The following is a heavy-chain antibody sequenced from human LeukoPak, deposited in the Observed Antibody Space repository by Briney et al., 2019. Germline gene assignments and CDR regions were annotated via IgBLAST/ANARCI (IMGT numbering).Heavy chain of an antibody. D-gene: IGHD3-9*01. J-gene: IGHJ4*02. V-gene: IGHV4-59*08. CDR1: GGSISSYY. CDR2: MYYSGST. Sequence: PSETLSLTCTVSGGSISSYYWSWIRQPPGKGLEWIGYMYYSGSTNYNPSLKSRVTISVDTSKNQFSLKLSSVTAADTAVYYCASQTGYGGYYFDYWGQGTLATVSS. CDR3: ASQTGYGGYYFDY.